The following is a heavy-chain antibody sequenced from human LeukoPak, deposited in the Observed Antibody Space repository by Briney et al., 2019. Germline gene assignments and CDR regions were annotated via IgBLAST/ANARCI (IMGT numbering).Heavy chain of an antibody. J-gene: IGHJ4*02. CDR3: ARDGYYDSSGYYLGTTNYDY. D-gene: IGHD3-22*01. CDR2: INPSGGST. Sequence: ASVKVSCKASGYTFTSYYMHWVRQAPGQGLEWMGIINPSGGSTSYAQKFQGRVTMTRDTSTSTVYMELSSLRPEDTAVYYCARDGYYDSSGYYLGTTNYDYWGQGTLVTVSS. V-gene: IGHV1-46*01. CDR1: GYTFTSYY.